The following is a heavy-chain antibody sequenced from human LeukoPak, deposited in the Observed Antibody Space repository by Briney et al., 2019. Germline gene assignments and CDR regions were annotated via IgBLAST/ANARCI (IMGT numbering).Heavy chain of an antibody. CDR2: IYYSGST. J-gene: IGHJ4*02. Sequence: SETLSLTCTVSGGSISSGDYYWSWIRQPPGKGLEWIGYIYYSGSTYYNPSLKSRVTISVDTSKNQFSLKLSSVTAADTAVYYCARGGLLEYYDFWSGYHAYFDYWGQGTLVTVSS. D-gene: IGHD3-3*01. V-gene: IGHV4-30-4*01. CDR1: GGSISSGDYY. CDR3: ARGGLLEYYDFWSGYHAYFDY.